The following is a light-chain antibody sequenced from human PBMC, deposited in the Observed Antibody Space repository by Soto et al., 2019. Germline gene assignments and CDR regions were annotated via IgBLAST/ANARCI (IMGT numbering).Light chain of an antibody. CDR2: GAS. CDR1: QSVRSY. CDR3: HPYEHWPQT. Sequence: EVVMTQSPATLSVSPGERATLSCGASQSVRSYLAWYQQKPGQAPRLLIHGASTRAPGIPARFSGSGSGTDFTLHISSLQSEDFAVYYCHPYEHWPQTFGQGTKGDIK. V-gene: IGKV3-15*01. J-gene: IGKJ1*01.